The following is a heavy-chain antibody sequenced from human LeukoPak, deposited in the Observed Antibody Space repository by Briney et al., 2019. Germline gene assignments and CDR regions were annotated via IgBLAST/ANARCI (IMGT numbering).Heavy chain of an antibody. Sequence: GGSLRLSCAASGFTVSSNYMSWVRQAPGKGLEWVSVIYGGGNTYYADSVKGRFTISRDNSKNTLYLQMNSLRAEDTSVYYCARDRAGSRSSGFEYWGQGTRVTVSS. CDR3: ARDRAGSRSSGFEY. V-gene: IGHV3-66*01. CDR1: GFTVSSNY. D-gene: IGHD6-6*01. J-gene: IGHJ4*02. CDR2: IYGGGNT.